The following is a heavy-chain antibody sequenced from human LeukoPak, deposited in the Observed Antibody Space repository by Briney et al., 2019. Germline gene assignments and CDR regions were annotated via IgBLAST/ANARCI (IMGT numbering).Heavy chain of an antibody. CDR3: ARDNSGYAEFDY. CDR2: ISGSGGGT. Sequence: GSLRLSCAASGFTFNNYAMNWVRQAPGKGLEWVSVISGSGGGTYYIDSVKGRFTISRDNSKNTLFLQMNSLRTDDTAVYYCARDNSGYAEFDYWGQGTLVAVSS. J-gene: IGHJ4*02. CDR1: GFTFNNYA. D-gene: IGHD3-22*01. V-gene: IGHV3-23*01.